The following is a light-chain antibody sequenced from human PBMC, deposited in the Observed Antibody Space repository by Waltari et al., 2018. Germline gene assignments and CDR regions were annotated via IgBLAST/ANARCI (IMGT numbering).Light chain of an antibody. Sequence: HSALTQPPSASGSPGQSVTISCTGTSSDVGGYDYVSWYQQHPGKAPKLIISEVTKRPSGVPDRLSGSKSGNPASLTVSGLQADDEADYYCSSFAGSNNYVFGTGTKVTVL. CDR2: EVT. CDR1: SSDVGGYDY. CDR3: SSFAGSNNYV. V-gene: IGLV2-8*01. J-gene: IGLJ1*01.